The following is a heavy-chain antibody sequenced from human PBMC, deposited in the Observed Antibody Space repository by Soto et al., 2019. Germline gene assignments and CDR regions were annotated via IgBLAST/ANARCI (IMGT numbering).Heavy chain of an antibody. V-gene: IGHV4-31*03. D-gene: IGHD5-18*01. CDR2: IHYSGSTYYSGST. CDR1: GGSISSGANY. CDR3: ARGWRGYTYGFDY. J-gene: IGHJ4*02. Sequence: PSETLSLTCTVSGGSISSGANYWNWIRQHPGKGLEWIGYIHYSGSTYYSGSTSYNPSLKGRVTISLDTSKNQFSLKLSSVTAADTAVYYCARGWRGYTYGFDYWGQGPLVTAPS.